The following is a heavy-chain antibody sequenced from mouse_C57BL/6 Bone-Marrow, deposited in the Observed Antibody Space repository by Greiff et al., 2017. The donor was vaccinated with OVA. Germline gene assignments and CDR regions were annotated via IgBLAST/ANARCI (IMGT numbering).Heavy chain of an antibody. CDR1: GYTFTSYW. CDR2: IDPNSGGT. D-gene: IGHD2-5*01. J-gene: IGHJ2*01. CDR3: ARGAYYSNYVGVYFDY. V-gene: IGHV1-72*01. Sequence: VQLQQPGAELVKPGASVKLSCKASGYTFTSYWMHWVKQRPGRGLEWIGRIDPNSGGTKYNEKFKSKATLTVDKPSSTAYRQLSSLTSEDSAVYYCARGAYYSNYVGVYFDYWGQGTTLTVSS.